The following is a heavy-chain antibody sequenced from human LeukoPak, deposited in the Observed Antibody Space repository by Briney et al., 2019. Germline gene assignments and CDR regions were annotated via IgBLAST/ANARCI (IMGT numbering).Heavy chain of an antibody. Sequence: GGSLRLSCAASGFTFSSYGMHWVRQAPGKGLEWVAVIPYDGSNKYYADSVKGRFTISRDNSKNTLYLQMNSLRAEDTAVYYCAKVSRIAARYYYGMDVWGQGTTVTVSS. J-gene: IGHJ6*02. CDR3: AKVSRIAARYYYGMDV. D-gene: IGHD6-6*01. CDR1: GFTFSSYG. V-gene: IGHV3-30*18. CDR2: IPYDGSNK.